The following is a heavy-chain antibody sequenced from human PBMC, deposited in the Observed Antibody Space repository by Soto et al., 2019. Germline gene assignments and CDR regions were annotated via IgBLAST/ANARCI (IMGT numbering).Heavy chain of an antibody. Sequence: GGSLRLACAASGFTVSNNYMSWVRQAPGKGLEWVSLIYSGGSTYYADSVKGRFTISRDNSKNTLYLQMNSLRAEDTAVYYCARDFTYGSGSYLYHYGMAVWGQGTTVTVSS. CDR1: GFTVSNNY. CDR3: ARDFTYGSGSYLYHYGMAV. J-gene: IGHJ6*02. V-gene: IGHV3-66*01. CDR2: IYSGGST. D-gene: IGHD3-10*01.